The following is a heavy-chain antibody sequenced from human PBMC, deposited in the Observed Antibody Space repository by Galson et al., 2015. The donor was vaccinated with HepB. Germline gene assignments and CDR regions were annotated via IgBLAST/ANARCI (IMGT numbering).Heavy chain of an antibody. D-gene: IGHD3-10*01. J-gene: IGHJ3*02. V-gene: IGHV3-33*01. CDR1: GFGFSSYG. CDR2: IWYDGSNK. Sequence: SLRLSCAASGFGFSSYGMHWVRQAPGKGLEWVAAIWYDGSNKYYADSVKGRLTISRDNSKNALYLQMNSLRAEDTAVYYCARDQSGSGGAYDIWGQGTLVTVSS. CDR3: ARDQSGSGGAYDI.